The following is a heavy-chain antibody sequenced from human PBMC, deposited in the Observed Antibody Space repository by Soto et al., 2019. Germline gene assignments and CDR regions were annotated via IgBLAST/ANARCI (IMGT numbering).Heavy chain of an antibody. D-gene: IGHD3-10*01. CDR1: GGSISTGGYY. CDR2: MYYSGST. J-gene: IGHJ6*02. CDR3: ARGSSARAYYYYGMDV. Sequence: PSETLSLTCTVSGGSISTGGYYWSWIRQHPGRGLEWIVYMYYSGSTYYNPSLNSLLTTSIDPSKNRFSLRLLSAPAPYTPVHYCARGSSARAYYYYGMDVWGQGTTVTVSS. V-gene: IGHV4-31*01.